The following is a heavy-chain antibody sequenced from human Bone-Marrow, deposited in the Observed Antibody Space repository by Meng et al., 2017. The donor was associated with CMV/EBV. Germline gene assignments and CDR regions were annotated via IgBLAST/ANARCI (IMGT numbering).Heavy chain of an antibody. J-gene: IGHJ4*02. CDR1: GASIKNYN. Sequence: QVPLQESGPGVVKPSETLSLPCIVSGASIKNYNWNWVRQPAGQGLEWIGLIQVIGHTVYNPSLKSRVTVSLDASKSQFSLTLNSVTAADTATYYCAGSRPGGGACDYWGQGILVTVSS. D-gene: IGHD3-16*01. CDR2: IQVIGHT. CDR3: AGSRPGGGACDY. V-gene: IGHV4-4*07.